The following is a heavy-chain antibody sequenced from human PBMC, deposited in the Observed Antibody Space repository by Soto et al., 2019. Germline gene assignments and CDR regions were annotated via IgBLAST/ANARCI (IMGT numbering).Heavy chain of an antibody. V-gene: IGHV1-58*01. CDR1: GFTFSSSS. Sequence: GASVKVSCKASGFTFSSSSVQWVRQARGQRLEWIGWIVIGTGNTNYAQRFQGRVTFTRDMSTSTAYMELSSLRSEDTAAYYGAAVPRDFDCWGQVTLGTVAS. CDR2: IVIGTGNT. CDR3: AAVPRDFDC. J-gene: IGHJ4*02.